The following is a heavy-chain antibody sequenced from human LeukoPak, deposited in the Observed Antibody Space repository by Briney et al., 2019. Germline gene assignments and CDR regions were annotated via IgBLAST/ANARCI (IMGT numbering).Heavy chain of an antibody. CDR3: ARLTRLSTSPDRYYLDY. CDR1: GDSISSYY. CDR2: IYTSGGT. J-gene: IGHJ4*02. V-gene: IGHV4-4*09. Sequence: SETLSLTCTVSGDSISSYYWSWIRQPPGKGLEWIGYIYTSGGTNYIPSLKGRVTISIDTSKNQFSLKLSSVTAADSAVYYCARLTRLSTSPDRYYLDYSGQGTLVTVSS. D-gene: IGHD6-6*01.